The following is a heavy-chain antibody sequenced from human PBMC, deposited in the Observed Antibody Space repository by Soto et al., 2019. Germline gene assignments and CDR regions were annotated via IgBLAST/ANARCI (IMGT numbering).Heavy chain of an antibody. V-gene: IGHV4-34*01. CDR2: INHLGSI. CDR3: ARGGISHWAYFYYMDV. D-gene: IGHD2-21*01. J-gene: IGHJ6*03. CDR1: GGSLSDYF. Sequence: QVQLQQWGAGLLKPSETLSLTCVVSGGSLSDYFWSWIRQPPGMALEWIGEINHLGSINYNPSLKRRVPMSVDTSKNQFSLTLNTVTAADTATYYCARGGISHWAYFYYMDVWDRGTTVTVSS.